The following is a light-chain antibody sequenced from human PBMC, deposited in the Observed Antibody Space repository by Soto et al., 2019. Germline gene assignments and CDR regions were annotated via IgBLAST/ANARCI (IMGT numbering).Light chain of an antibody. CDR1: QTVGNNY. J-gene: IGKJ3*01. V-gene: IGKV3-20*01. CDR2: NVF. CDR3: HQHATAPLT. Sequence: EIVLTQSPGTLSLSPGERATLSCRASQTVGNNYLSWYQQKPGPAPRLLIYNVFNRATGIPDRFSGSGSGTDFSLTISRLEPEDVAVYFCHQHATAPLTFGTGIRVNVK.